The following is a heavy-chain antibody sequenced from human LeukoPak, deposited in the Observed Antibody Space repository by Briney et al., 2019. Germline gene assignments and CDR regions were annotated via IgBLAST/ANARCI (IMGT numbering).Heavy chain of an antibody. V-gene: IGHV1-2*02. J-gene: IGHJ3*02. CDR3: ARGPTLGLDI. Sequence: GASVKVSCRASGYTFTAYYIHWVRQAPGQGLEWMGWINPNNGYTSLPQRFQGRVTMTRDTSIITAYMELSSLTSDDTGMYYCARGPTLGLDIWGQGTMATVSS. CDR1: GYTFTAYY. CDR2: INPNNGYT.